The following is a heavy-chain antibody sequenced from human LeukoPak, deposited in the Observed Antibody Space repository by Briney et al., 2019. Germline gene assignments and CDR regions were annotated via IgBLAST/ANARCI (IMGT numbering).Heavy chain of an antibody. J-gene: IGHJ4*02. CDR1: GGSISSGGYS. CDR3: AREVRGSGSDYFDY. CDR2: IYHSGST. Sequence: PSQTLSLTCAVSGGSISSGGYSWSWIRQPPGKGLEWIGYIYHSGSTYYNPSLKSRVTISVDRSKNQFSLKLSSVTAADTAVNYCAREVRGSGSDYFDYWGQGTLVTVSS. V-gene: IGHV4-30-2*01. D-gene: IGHD3-10*01.